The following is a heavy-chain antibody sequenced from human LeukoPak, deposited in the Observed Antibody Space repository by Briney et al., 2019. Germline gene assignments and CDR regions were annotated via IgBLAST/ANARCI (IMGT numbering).Heavy chain of an antibody. J-gene: IGHJ4*02. Sequence: SETLSLTCTVSGGSISSSSYYWGWLRQPPGKGLEWIGSIYYSGSTYYNPSLKSRVTISVDTSKNQFSLKLSSVTAADTAVYYRARQSSDDFWSGYSAIDYWGQGTLVTVSS. CDR3: ARQSSDDFWSGYSAIDY. D-gene: IGHD3-3*01. V-gene: IGHV4-39*01. CDR2: IYYSGST. CDR1: GGSISSSSYY.